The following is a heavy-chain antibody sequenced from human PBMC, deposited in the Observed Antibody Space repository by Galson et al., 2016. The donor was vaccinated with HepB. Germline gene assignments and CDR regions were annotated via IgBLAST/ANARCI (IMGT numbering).Heavy chain of an antibody. CDR3: ARTHSEATLPYNWFDP. CDR1: GYIFTSFG. J-gene: IGHJ5*02. D-gene: IGHD1-1*01. Sequence: SVKVSCKAYGYIFTSFGISWVRQAPGQGLEWMGWNSAYNGDTHYTQNLQGRVTLTTDTSTTTAYMELRSLRSDDTAVYYCARTHSEATLPYNWFDPWGQGTLVTVSS. CDR2: NSAYNGDT. V-gene: IGHV1-18*01.